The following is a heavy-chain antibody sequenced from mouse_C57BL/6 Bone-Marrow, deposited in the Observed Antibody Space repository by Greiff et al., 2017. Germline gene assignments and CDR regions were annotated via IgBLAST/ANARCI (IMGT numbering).Heavy chain of an antibody. CDR3: ARSDGYYEDWYFDV. CDR1: GYSITSDY. J-gene: IGHJ1*03. D-gene: IGHD2-3*01. V-gene: IGHV3-8*01. CDR2: ISYSGST. Sequence: EVKLMESGPGLAKPSQTLSLTCSVAGYSITSDYWNWIRKFPGNKLEYMGYISYSGSTYYNPSLKSRISITRDTSKNQYYLQLNSVTTEDTATYYCARSDGYYEDWYFDVWGTGTTVTVSS.